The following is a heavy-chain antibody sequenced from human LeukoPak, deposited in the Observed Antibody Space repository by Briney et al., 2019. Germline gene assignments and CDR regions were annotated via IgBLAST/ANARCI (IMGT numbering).Heavy chain of an antibody. D-gene: IGHD3-10*01. J-gene: IGHJ4*02. CDR3: AKGTEYHYGSGSSSHY. Sequence: GGSLRLSCAASGFTFSSYAMSWVRQAPGKGLEWVSAISGSGGSTYYADSVKGRFTISRDNSKNTLYLQMNSLRAEDTAVYYCAKGTEYHYGSGSSSHYWGQGTLVTVSS. V-gene: IGHV3-23*01. CDR2: ISGSGGST. CDR1: GFTFSSYA.